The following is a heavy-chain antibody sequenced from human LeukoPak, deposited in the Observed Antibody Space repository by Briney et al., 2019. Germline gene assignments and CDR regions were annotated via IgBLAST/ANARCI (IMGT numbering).Heavy chain of an antibody. Sequence: ASVKVSCKASGGTFGSYAISWVRQAPGQGLEWMGGIIPIFGTANYAQKFQGRVTITTDESTSTAYMELSSLRSEDTAVYYCAGAQVYSYGYVEYYFDYWGQGTLVTVSS. D-gene: IGHD5-18*01. V-gene: IGHV1-69*05. CDR2: IIPIFGTA. CDR1: GGTFGSYA. J-gene: IGHJ4*02. CDR3: AGAQVYSYGYVEYYFDY.